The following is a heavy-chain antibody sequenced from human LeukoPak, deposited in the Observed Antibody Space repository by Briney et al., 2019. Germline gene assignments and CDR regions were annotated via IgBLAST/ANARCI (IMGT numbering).Heavy chain of an antibody. D-gene: IGHD3-10*01. Sequence: PSETLSLTCTVSGGSISSYYWSWIRQPPGKGLEWIGYIYYSGSTNYNPSLKSRVTISVDTSKNRFSLKLSSVTAADTAVYYCARYYYGSGSYPYYYYYYGMDVWGQGTTVTVSS. CDR1: GGSISSYY. V-gene: IGHV4-59*01. CDR2: IYYSGST. J-gene: IGHJ6*02. CDR3: ARYYYGSGSYPYYYYYYGMDV.